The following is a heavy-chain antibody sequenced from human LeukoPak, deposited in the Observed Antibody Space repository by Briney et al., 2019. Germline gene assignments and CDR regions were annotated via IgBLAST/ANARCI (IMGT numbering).Heavy chain of an antibody. CDR2: INFDWSSI. Sequence: GGSLRLSCAASGFTFRSHWMQWVRQRPGKGLVWVSRINFDWSSINYADSVKGRFTISRDNANNTLYLQMNSLRAEDTAVYYCVRDNAYKFDYWGQGTLVTVSS. CDR1: GFTFRSHW. V-gene: IGHV3-74*01. J-gene: IGHJ4*02. D-gene: IGHD5-24*01. CDR3: VRDNAYKFDY.